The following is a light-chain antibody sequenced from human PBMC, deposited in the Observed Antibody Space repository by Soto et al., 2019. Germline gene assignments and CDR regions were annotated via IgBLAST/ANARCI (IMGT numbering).Light chain of an antibody. J-gene: IGLJ3*02. CDR3: GSYTSSDTRV. CDR1: SSDIGGYNF. V-gene: IGLV2-14*01. CDR2: DVS. Sequence: QSALTQPASVSGSRGQSITISCTGTSSDIGGYNFVSWYQQHPGKAPKLVIYDVSGRPSGVSDRFSGSKSGNTASLTISGLLAEDEADYYCGSYTSSDTRVFGGGTKVTVL.